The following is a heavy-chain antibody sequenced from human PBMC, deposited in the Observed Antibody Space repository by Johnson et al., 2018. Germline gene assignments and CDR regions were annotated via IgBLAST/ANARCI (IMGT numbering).Heavy chain of an antibody. V-gene: IGHV3-13*01. CDR3: ARGPYSGYDYLDGESLDAFDI. CDR1: GFTFSSYD. CDR2: IGTAGDT. Sequence: EVQLVETGGGLVQPGGSLRLSCVASGFTFSSYDMHWVRQVTGKGLEWVSAIGTAGDTYYLGSVKGRFTISRETAKNSLYLQMNSLRAGETAVYYCARGPYSGYDYLDGESLDAFDIWGQGTMVTVSS. J-gene: IGHJ3*02. D-gene: IGHD5-12*01.